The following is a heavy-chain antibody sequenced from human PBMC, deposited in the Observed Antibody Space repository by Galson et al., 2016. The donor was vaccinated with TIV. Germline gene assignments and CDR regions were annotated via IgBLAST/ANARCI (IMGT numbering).Heavy chain of an antibody. CDR3: ARAATVVGDWYFDL. CDR1: GYTFTSYH. V-gene: IGHV1-2*02. D-gene: IGHD4-23*01. J-gene: IGHJ2*01. Sequence: SVKVSCKASGYTFTSYHVHWVRQAPGQGLEWMGSINPNSGGTNYAQSFQGRVTSTRDKSLSTASMELSMLISDDTATYYCARAATVVGDWYFDLWGRGTLVPVSS. CDR2: INPNSGGT.